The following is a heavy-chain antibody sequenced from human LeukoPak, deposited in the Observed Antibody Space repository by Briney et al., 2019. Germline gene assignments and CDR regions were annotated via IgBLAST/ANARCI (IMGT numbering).Heavy chain of an antibody. V-gene: IGHV4-59*01. CDR2: IYYSGNT. D-gene: IGHD2-2*01. CDR1: GGSISNYY. J-gene: IGHJ4*02. CDR3: ARVRYCSTNRCYDREFDN. Sequence: SETLSLTCTVSGGSISNYYWSWIRQPPGKGLEWIGYIYYSGNTNYNPSLKSRVTISVDTSKNQFSLKPNSVTAADTAVYYCARVRYCSTNRCYDREFDNWGQGTLVTVSS.